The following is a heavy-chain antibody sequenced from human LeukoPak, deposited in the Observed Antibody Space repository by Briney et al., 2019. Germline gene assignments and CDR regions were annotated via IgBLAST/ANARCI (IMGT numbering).Heavy chain of an antibody. CDR3: ATYINWVAGDV. Sequence: GGSLRLSCAASGFTFSESWMTWVRQAPGQGLEWVAHINHEGGAIQYVDSVKGRFTISRDNAKGSVFLQMNSLRAEDTAIYHCATYINWVAGDVWGQGTTVIVSS. D-gene: IGHD1-1*01. CDR2: INHEGGAI. J-gene: IGHJ6*01. CDR1: GFTFSESW. V-gene: IGHV3-7*01.